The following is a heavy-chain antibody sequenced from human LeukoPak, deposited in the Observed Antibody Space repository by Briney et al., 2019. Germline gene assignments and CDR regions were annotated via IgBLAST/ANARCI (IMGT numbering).Heavy chain of an antibody. D-gene: IGHD1-1*01. CDR2: IYHSGST. CDR3: ARDQTGLYNWFDP. J-gene: IGHJ5*02. Sequence: PSETLSLTCAVSGGSISSNNWWGWVRQPPGMGLEWIGEIYHSGSTNYNPSLKSRVTISVDKSKNQFSLKLSSVTAADTAVYYCARDQTGLYNWFDPWGQGILVTVSS. CDR1: GGSISSNNW. V-gene: IGHV4-4*02.